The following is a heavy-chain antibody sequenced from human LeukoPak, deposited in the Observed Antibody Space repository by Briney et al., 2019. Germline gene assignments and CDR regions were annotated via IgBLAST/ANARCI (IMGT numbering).Heavy chain of an antibody. D-gene: IGHD6-19*01. Sequence: ASVKVSCKASGYTFTSCYMHWVRQAPGQGLEWMGIINPSGGSTSYAQKFQGRVTMTRDTSTSTVYMELSSLRSEDTAVYYCARDSWTRGHSSGWYSLFNWGQGTLVTVSS. CDR1: GYTFTSCY. CDR3: ARDSWTRGHSSGWYSLFN. CDR2: INPSGGST. V-gene: IGHV1-46*01. J-gene: IGHJ4*02.